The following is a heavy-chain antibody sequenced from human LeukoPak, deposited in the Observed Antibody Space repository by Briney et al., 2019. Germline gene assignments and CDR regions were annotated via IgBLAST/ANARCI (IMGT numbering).Heavy chain of an antibody. D-gene: IGHD6-13*01. J-gene: IGHJ6*02. CDR3: AKAPAAATKYYYGMDV. V-gene: IGHV3-23*01. CDR2: ISGSGGAT. CDR1: GFTFTNYT. Sequence: PGGSLRLSCAASGFTFTNYTMKWVRQAPGKGLEWVSAISGSGGATYYADSVKGRFTISRDNSKNTLFLHMNSLRVEDTAVYYCAKAPAAATKYYYGMDVWGQGTTVTVSS.